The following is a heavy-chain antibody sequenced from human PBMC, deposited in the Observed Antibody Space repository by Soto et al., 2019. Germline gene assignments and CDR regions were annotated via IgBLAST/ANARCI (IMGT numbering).Heavy chain of an antibody. J-gene: IGHJ1*01. V-gene: IGHV3-53*01. Sequence: EVQLVESGGGLIQPGGSLRLSSAASGFTVSSNYMSWVRQAPGKGLEWVSVIYSGGSTYYADSVKGRFTISRDNSKNTLYLQMNSLRAADTAVYYCARDRVESSYPEYFQHWGQGTLVTVSS. CDR1: GFTVSSNY. CDR2: IYSGGST. CDR3: ARDRVESSYPEYFQH. D-gene: IGHD2-2*01.